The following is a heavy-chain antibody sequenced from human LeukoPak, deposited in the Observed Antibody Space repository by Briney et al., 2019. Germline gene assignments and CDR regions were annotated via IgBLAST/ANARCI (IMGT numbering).Heavy chain of an antibody. D-gene: IGHD2-2*01. V-gene: IGHV4-59*08. CDR3: ASSPAINYFHY. J-gene: IGHJ4*02. CDR1: GGXISSYY. Sequence: SETLSLTCTVSGGXISSYYWSWIRQPPGKGLEWIGCIFYSGSTNYNPSLKSRVTISVDTSKTQFSLKLSSVTAADTAVYYCASSPAINYFHYWGQGSLVTVSS. CDR2: IFYSGST.